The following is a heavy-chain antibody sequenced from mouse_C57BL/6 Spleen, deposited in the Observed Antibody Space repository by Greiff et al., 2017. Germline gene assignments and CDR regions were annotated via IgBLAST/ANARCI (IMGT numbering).Heavy chain of an antibody. Sequence: EVQLVESGGGLVKPGGSLKLSCAASGFTFSDYGMHWVRQAPEKGLEWVAYISSGSSTIYYPDTVKGRFTISRDNATNTLFMQLTSLSSEDSAMYYCADDGDCEGFAYWGQGTLVTVSA. CDR1: GFTFSDYG. V-gene: IGHV5-17*01. CDR3: ADDGDCEGFAY. D-gene: IGHD2-3*01. J-gene: IGHJ3*01. CDR2: ISSGSSTI.